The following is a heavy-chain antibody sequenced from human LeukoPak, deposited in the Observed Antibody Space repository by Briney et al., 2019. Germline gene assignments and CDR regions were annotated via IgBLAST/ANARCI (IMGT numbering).Heavy chain of an antibody. CDR1: GYTFTSYY. V-gene: IGHV1-46*01. CDR3: ARKWIYCGGDCWDAFDI. Sequence: ASVKVSCKASGYTFTSYYMHWVRQAPGQGLEWMGIINPSGGSTSYAQKFQGRVTMTRDTSTSTVYMELSSLRSEDTAVYYCARKWIYCGGDCWDAFDIWGQGTMVTVSS. CDR2: INPSGGST. D-gene: IGHD2-21*02. J-gene: IGHJ3*02.